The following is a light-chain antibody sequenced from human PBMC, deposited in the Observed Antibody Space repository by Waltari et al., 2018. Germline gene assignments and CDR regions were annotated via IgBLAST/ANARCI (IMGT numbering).Light chain of an antibody. Sequence: SYVLTQPPSVSVAPGQTARITCGGNNIGSKSVHWYQQKPGQAPVLVVYDDSDRPSGIPGRFSGSNSGNTATLTISRVEAGDEADYYCQVWDSSSDLNWVFGGGTKLTVL. CDR2: DDS. CDR3: QVWDSSSDLNWV. J-gene: IGLJ3*02. V-gene: IGLV3-21*02. CDR1: NIGSKS.